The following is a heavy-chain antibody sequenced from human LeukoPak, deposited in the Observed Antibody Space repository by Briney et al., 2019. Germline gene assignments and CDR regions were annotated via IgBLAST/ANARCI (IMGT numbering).Heavy chain of an antibody. J-gene: IGHJ4*02. CDR2: ISSSSSYI. V-gene: IGHV3-21*01. CDR1: GFTFSSYS. CDR3: ARATRGGYDGYFDF. Sequence: GGSLRLSCAASGFTFSSYSMNWVRQAPAKGLKLVSSISSSSSYIYYADSVKGRFTISRDNAKNSLYLQMNSLRAEDTAVYYCARATRGGYDGYFDFWGQGTLVTVSS. D-gene: IGHD5-12*01.